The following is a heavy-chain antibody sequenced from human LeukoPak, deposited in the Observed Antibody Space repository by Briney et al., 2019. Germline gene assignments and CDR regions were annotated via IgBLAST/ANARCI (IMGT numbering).Heavy chain of an antibody. Sequence: GGSLRLSCAASRFTFSSYAMHWVRQAPGKGLHWVAAISYDGTNKYYADSVKGRFTISRDNSKNTLYLQMNSLRADDTAVFYCARGYPRPRVIAVAGNFDSWGQGTLVTVSS. D-gene: IGHD6-19*01. V-gene: IGHV3-30-3*01. CDR2: ISYDGTNK. CDR3: ARGYPRPRVIAVAGNFDS. CDR1: RFTFSSYA. J-gene: IGHJ4*02.